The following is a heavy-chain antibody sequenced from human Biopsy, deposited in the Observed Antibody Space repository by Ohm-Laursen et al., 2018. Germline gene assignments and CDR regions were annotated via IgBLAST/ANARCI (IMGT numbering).Heavy chain of an antibody. J-gene: IGHJ6*02. CDR1: GFNLGDYA. CDR2: IKWNSGKI. Sequence: SLRLSCSASGFNLGDYAMHWVRQVPGKGLEWVSGIKWNSGKIDYADSVKGRFTISRDNAKNSLYLHMNSLRTEDSAFYYCARDRGQNYYDSTGYYNGMDVWGQGTTVTVAS. D-gene: IGHD3-22*01. CDR3: ARDRGQNYYDSTGYYNGMDV. V-gene: IGHV3-9*01.